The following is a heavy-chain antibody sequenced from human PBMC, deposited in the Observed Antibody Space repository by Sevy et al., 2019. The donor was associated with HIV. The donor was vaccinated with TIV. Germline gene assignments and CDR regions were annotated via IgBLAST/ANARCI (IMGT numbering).Heavy chain of an antibody. J-gene: IGHJ3*02. D-gene: IGHD3-3*01. V-gene: IGHV4-59*12. CDR3: ATVNYDFWSGYYPNDAFDI. CDR1: GGSISSYY. CDR2: IYYSGST. Sequence: SETLSLTCTVSGGSISSYYWSWIRQPPGKGLEWIGYIYYSGSTNYNPSLKSRVTISVDTSKNQFSLKLSSVTAADTAVYYCATVNYDFWSGYYPNDAFDIWGRGTMVTVSS.